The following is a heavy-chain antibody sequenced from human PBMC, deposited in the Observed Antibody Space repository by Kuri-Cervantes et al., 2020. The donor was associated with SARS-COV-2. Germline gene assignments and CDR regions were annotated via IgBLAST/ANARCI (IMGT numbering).Heavy chain of an antibody. CDR2: IYTSGST. CDR3: ARRGTIFGVATFDY. D-gene: IGHD3-3*01. CDR1: GDSISSYF. V-gene: IGHV4-4*07. J-gene: IGHJ4*02. Sequence: GSLRLSCTVSGDSISSYFWSWVRQPAGKGLEWIGHIYTSGSTNYNPSLKSRVTMSVDTSKNHFSLRLSSVTAADTAVYYCARRGTIFGVATFDYWGQGTLVTVSS.